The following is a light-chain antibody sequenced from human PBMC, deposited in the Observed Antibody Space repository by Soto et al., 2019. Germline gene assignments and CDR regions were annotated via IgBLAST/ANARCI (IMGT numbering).Light chain of an antibody. Sequence: GDRVAITCRASQIISSWLAWYQQKPGKAPKFLIYDASNLESGVPSRFSGSGSGTEFTLTISSLQPDDFATYYCQHYNSYSEAFGQGTKVDI. CDR1: QIISSW. J-gene: IGKJ1*01. CDR2: DAS. CDR3: QHYNSYSEA. V-gene: IGKV1-5*01.